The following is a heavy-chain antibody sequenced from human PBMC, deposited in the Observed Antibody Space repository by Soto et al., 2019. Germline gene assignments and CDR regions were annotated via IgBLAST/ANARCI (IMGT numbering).Heavy chain of an antibody. D-gene: IGHD2-8*01. CDR2: INPKSGDT. V-gene: IGHV1-2*06. J-gene: IGHJ4*02. CDR3: ATFKQEPNGIDF. Sequence: ASVKVSCKASGYTFTAFYMYWVRQATGQGLEWVGRINPKSGDTNYAQRFQGRVTMTTDPSISTAYLELNSLRSDDTAFYYCATFKQEPNGIDFWGQGTLVTVSS. CDR1: GYTFTAFY.